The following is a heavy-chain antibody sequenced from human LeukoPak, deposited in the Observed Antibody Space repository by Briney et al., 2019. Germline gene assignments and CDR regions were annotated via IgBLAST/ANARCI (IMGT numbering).Heavy chain of an antibody. CDR1: GFSFGSYA. CDR3: ATAAGTYNWFDP. D-gene: IGHD6-13*01. V-gene: IGHV3-48*03. CDR2: ISSSGSTI. J-gene: IGHJ5*02. Sequence: GGSLRLSCAASGFSFGSYALSWVRQAPGKGLEWVSYISSSGSTIYYADSVKGRFTISRDNAKNSLYLQMNSLRAEDTAVYYCATAAGTYNWFDPWGQGTLVTVSS.